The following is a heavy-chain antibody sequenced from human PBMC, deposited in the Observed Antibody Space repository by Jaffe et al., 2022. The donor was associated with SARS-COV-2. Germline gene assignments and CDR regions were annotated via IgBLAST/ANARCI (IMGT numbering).Heavy chain of an antibody. CDR1: GFRFNNYA. D-gene: IGHD3-22*01. CDR2: ISGSGENT. V-gene: IGHV3-23*01. CDR3: AKDRWDFDTGVYYYYFDH. Sequence: EVQLLQSGGGLVQPGGSLRLSCAASGFRFNNYAMSWVRQAPGKGLEWVAAISGSGENTYYADSVKGRFSISRDNSKNTVFLEMNSPRVEDTAVYYCAKDRWDFDTGVYYYYFDHWGRGNPVTVSS. J-gene: IGHJ4*02.